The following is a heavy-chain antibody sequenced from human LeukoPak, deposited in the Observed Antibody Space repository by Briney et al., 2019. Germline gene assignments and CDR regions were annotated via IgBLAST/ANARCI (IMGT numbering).Heavy chain of an antibody. CDR1: GFTFSSYS. Sequence: GGSLRLSCAASGFTFSSYSMNWVRQAPGKGLEWVSYISSSSSTIYYADSVKGRFTISRDNAKNTLYFQMNSLRAEDTAVYYCVKGWNTADYWGQGTLVTVSS. D-gene: IGHD5-18*01. CDR3: VKGWNTADY. V-gene: IGHV3-48*01. CDR2: ISSSSSTI. J-gene: IGHJ4*02.